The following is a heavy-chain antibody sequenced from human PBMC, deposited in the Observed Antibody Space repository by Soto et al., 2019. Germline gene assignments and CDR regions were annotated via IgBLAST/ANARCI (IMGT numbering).Heavy chain of an antibody. V-gene: IGHV4-30-2*01. D-gene: IGHD6-19*01. Sequence: QLQLQESGSGLVKPSQTLSLTCTVSGGSMRTDDYSWSWIRQAPGKGLEWIGYIYHTGATHRNPSLKSRVTISIDTAKSQFSLQLNYVTAADTAVYYCARDSTRDTSGDGSWFDPWGLGTLVTVS. J-gene: IGHJ5*02. CDR1: GGSMRTDDYS. CDR2: IYHTGAT. CDR3: ARDSTRDTSGDGSWFDP.